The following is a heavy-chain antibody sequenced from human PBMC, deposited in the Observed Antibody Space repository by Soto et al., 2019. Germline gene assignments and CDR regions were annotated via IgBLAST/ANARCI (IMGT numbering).Heavy chain of an antibody. V-gene: IGHV1-69*11. J-gene: IGHJ6*02. Sequence: QVHLVQSGTEVKKPGSSVKVSCKASGGTFTSSGFSWVRQAPGQGLEWMGMIVPSLDPTNYAQKFQARVTINADEVTSTAYMELRSLGSEDPAVYYCARWPQPRYTADPYAVDVWGQGTRVIVSS. CDR3: ARWPQPRYTADPYAVDV. CDR2: IVPSLDPT. D-gene: IGHD3-16*02. CDR1: GGTFTSSG.